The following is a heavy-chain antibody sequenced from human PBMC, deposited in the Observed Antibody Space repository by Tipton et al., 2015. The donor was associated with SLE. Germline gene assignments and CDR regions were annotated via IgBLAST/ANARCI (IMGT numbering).Heavy chain of an antibody. CDR3: ARLAVAGRDY. D-gene: IGHD6-19*01. Sequence: TLSLTCTVSGYSISSGYYWGWIRQPPGKGLEWIGSIYHSGSTYYNPSLKSRVTISVGTSKNQFSLKLSSVTAADTAVYYCARLAVAGRDYWGQGTLVTVSS. CDR1: GYSISSGYY. CDR2: IYHSGST. J-gene: IGHJ4*02. V-gene: IGHV4-38-2*02.